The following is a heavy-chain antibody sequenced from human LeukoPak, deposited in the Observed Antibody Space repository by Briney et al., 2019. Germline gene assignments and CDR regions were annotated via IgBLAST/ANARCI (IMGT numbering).Heavy chain of an antibody. CDR3: ASVVITGGYFQH. D-gene: IGHD7-27*01. CDR2: IYSDSST. CDR1: GFTVSSNY. J-gene: IGHJ1*01. Sequence: GGSLRLSCAASGFTVSSNYMSWVRQAPGKGLEWVSVIYSDSSTYYADSVKGRFTISRDNPKNTPYLQMNSLRPEDTAVYYCASVVITGGYFQHWGQGTLVTVSS. V-gene: IGHV3-66*02.